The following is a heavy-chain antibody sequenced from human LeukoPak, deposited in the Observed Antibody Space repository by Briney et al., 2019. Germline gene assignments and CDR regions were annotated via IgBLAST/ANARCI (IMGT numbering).Heavy chain of an antibody. J-gene: IGHJ4*02. CDR2: TYYRSKWSY. D-gene: IGHD3-10*01. Sequence: SQTLSLTCAISGDSVSSNSATWNWIRQSPSRGLEWLGRTYYRSKWSYDYAASVKGRITINPDTSKNQFSLQLNSVTPEDTAVYFCARALGVTFDYWGQGTLVTVSS. V-gene: IGHV6-1*01. CDR1: GDSVSSNSAT. CDR3: ARALGVTFDY.